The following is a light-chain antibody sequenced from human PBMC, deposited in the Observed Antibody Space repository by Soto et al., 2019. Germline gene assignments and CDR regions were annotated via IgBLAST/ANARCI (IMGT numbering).Light chain of an antibody. J-gene: IGKJ4*01. Sequence: EVVLTQSPATLSLSPGERATLSCRASQSFRNYLAWYQQKPGQAPRLLIYDASNRATGIPARFSGSGSGTDFILTISSLEPEDSGVYYCQQRNDWVTFGGGTKVEIK. CDR3: QQRNDWVT. CDR2: DAS. CDR1: QSFRNY. V-gene: IGKV3-11*01.